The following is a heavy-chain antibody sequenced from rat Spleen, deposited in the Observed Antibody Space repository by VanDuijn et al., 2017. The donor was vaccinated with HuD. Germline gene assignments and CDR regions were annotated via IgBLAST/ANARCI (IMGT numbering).Heavy chain of an antibody. CDR3: VRHRDYYNSYVYAFDY. V-gene: IGHV5-29*01. Sequence: EVQLVESDGGLVRPGRSLKLSCAASGFTFSDYYMAWVRQAPTEGLEWVATFSYDGRTTYYRDSVKGRFTISRDNAKSTLYLQMDSLRSEDTATYYCVRHRDYYNSYVYAFDYWGQGVMVIVSS. CDR1: GFTFSDYY. CDR2: FSYDGRTT. J-gene: IGHJ2*01. D-gene: IGHD1-2*01.